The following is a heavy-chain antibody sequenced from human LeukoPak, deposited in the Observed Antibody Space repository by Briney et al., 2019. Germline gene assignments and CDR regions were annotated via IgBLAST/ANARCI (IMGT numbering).Heavy chain of an antibody. V-gene: IGHV4-34*01. D-gene: IGHD3-16*02. Sequence: AETLSLTCAVYGGSFSGYYWSWIRQPPGKGLEWIGSIYYSGSTYYNPSLKSRVTISVDKSKNQFSLKMSSVTAADTAVYYCARKDDYVWGSYRYWWFDPWGQGTLVTVSS. CDR1: GGSFSGYY. J-gene: IGHJ5*02. CDR2: IYYSGST. CDR3: ARKDDYVWGSYRYWWFDP.